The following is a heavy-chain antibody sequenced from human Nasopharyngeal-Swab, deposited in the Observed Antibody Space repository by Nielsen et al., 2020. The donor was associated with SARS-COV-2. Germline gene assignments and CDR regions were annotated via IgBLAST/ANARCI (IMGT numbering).Heavy chain of an antibody. CDR2: IVVGSGNT. V-gene: IGHV1-58*02. CDR1: GFTFTSSA. CDR3: ARDRGYCSSTSCYDNWFDP. Sequence: SVKVSCKASGFTFTSSAMQWVRQARGQRLEWIGWIVVGSGNTNYAQKFQERVTITRDMSTSTAYMELSSLRSEDTAVYYCARDRGYCSSTSCYDNWFDPWGQGTLVTVSS. J-gene: IGHJ5*02. D-gene: IGHD2-2*01.